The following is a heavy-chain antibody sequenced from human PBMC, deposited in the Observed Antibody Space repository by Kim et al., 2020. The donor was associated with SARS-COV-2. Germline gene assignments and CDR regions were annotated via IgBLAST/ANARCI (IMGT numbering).Heavy chain of an antibody. D-gene: IGHD6-6*01. CDR1: GFTFSSYS. Sequence: GGSLRLSCAASGFTFSSYSMNWVRQAPGKGLEWVSYISSSSSTIYYADSVKGRFTISRDNAKNSLYLQMNSLRDEDTAVYYCASQVYSSSSGIPNWFDPWGQGSLVTVSS. CDR2: ISSSSSTI. CDR3: ASQVYSSSSGIPNWFDP. J-gene: IGHJ5*02. V-gene: IGHV3-48*02.